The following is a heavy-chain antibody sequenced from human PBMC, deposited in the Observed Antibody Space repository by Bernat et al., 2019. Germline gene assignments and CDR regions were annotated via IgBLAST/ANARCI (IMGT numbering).Heavy chain of an antibody. Sequence: EVQLVESGGGLVQPGGSLRLSCAASGFTFSTYDLHWVRQATGKGLEWVSAIGTPGDTYYAGSVKGRFTISRENARNSVYLQMNSLRAGDTAVYYCASAQNIAVAGPGAFDIWGQGTMVTVSS. D-gene: IGHD6-19*01. CDR3: ASAQNIAVAGPGAFDI. CDR1: GFTFSTYD. J-gene: IGHJ3*02. CDR2: IGTPGDT. V-gene: IGHV3-13*04.